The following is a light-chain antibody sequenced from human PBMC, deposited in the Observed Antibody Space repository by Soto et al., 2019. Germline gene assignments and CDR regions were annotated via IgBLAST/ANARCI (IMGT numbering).Light chain of an antibody. CDR1: SSDVGGYNF. J-gene: IGLJ1*01. V-gene: IGLV2-14*01. CDR2: DVS. CDR3: ISYTSSSTYV. Sequence: QPVLTQPASVSGSPGQSITIPCTGTSSDVGGYNFVSWYQQHPGKAPKLMIYDVSNRPSGVSNRFSGSKSGNTASLTISGLQAEDEADYYCISYTSSSTYVFGTGTQLTVL.